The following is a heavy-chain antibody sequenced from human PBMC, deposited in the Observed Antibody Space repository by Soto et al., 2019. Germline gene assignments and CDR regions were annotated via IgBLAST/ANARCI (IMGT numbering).Heavy chain of an antibody. CDR2: IRNSGGFT. Sequence: VQLLESGGGLVQPGGSLRLSCAASGFTFNNYAMNWVRQAPGKGLEWVSAIRNSGGFTYYADSVTGRFTISRDNSKNTLYLHMNSLRAEDTALYYCAKDYFEPNGPYFFDYWGQGTLVTVSS. CDR1: GFTFNNYA. CDR3: AKDYFEPNGPYFFDY. D-gene: IGHD1-26*01. J-gene: IGHJ4*02. V-gene: IGHV3-23*01.